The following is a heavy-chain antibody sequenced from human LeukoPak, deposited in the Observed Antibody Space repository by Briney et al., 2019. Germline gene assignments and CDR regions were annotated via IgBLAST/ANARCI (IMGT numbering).Heavy chain of an antibody. D-gene: IGHD1-1*01. Sequence: GGSLRLSCAASGFTVSSHYMSWVRQAPGKGLERVSLIYSGGSTHYTDSVKGRFTISRDNSKNTLYLQMNSLRAEDTAVYYCVRGPWNYWGQGALVTVSS. CDR2: IYSGGST. V-gene: IGHV3-53*01. CDR1: GFTVSSHY. CDR3: VRGPWNY. J-gene: IGHJ4*02.